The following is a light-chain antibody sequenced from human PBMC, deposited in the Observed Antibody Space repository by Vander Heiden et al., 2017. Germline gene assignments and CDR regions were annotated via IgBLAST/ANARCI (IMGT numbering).Light chain of an antibody. CDR1: TSNIGINY. CDR3: AAWDNSLSGVV. J-gene: IGLJ2*01. CDR2: ENN. V-gene: IGLV1-47*01. Sequence: QSVLTPPPSASGPPGQRVPISCSGSTSNIGINYVYWYQRLPGTAPKLLILENNQRSSGVPERFSGAKSGTSASLAISGLRSEDDGDYYRAAWDNSLSGVVFGGGTKLTVL.